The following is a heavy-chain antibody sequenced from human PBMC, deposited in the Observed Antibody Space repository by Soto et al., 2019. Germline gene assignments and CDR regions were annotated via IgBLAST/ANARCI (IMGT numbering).Heavy chain of an antibody. CDR1: GFTFSSYS. CDR2: ISSSSSTI. CDR3: ATRGYSGYEYYFDY. Sequence: ESGGGLVQPGGSLRLSCAASGFTFSSYSMNWVRQAPGKGLEWVSYISSSSSTIYYADSVKGRFTISRDNAKNSLYLQMNSLRAEDTAVYYCATRGYSGYEYYFDYWGQGTLVTVSS. V-gene: IGHV3-48*01. D-gene: IGHD5-12*01. J-gene: IGHJ4*02.